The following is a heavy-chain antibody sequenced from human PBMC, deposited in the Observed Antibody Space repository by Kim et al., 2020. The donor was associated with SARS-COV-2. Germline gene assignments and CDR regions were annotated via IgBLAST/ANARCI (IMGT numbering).Heavy chain of an antibody. CDR2: IIPIFGTA. J-gene: IGHJ3*02. CDR3: ARDPHVIAINGNAFDI. CDR1: GGTFSSYA. Sequence: SVKVSCKASGGTFSSYAISWVRQAPGQGLEWMGGIIPIFGTANYAQKFQGRVTITADESTSTAYMELSSLRSEDTAVYYCARDPHVIAINGNAFDIWGQGTMVTVSS. D-gene: IGHD2-21*01. V-gene: IGHV1-69*13.